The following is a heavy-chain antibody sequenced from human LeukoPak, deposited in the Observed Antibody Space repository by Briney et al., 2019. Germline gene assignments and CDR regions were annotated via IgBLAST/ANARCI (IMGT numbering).Heavy chain of an antibody. CDR3: ARDSGYYGSGMQGSPGY. Sequence: GGSLRLSCAASGFTFSSYAMHWVRQAPGKGLEWVAVISFDGSNKYYADSVRGRFTISRDNSKNTLYLQMNSLRAEDTAVYYCARDSGYYGSGMQGSPGYWGQGTLVTVSS. CDR2: ISFDGSNK. D-gene: IGHD3-10*01. V-gene: IGHV3-30-3*01. J-gene: IGHJ4*02. CDR1: GFTFSSYA.